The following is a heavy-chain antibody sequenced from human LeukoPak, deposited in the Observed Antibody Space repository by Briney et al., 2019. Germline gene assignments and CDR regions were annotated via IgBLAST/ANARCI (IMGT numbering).Heavy chain of an antibody. CDR1: GLTVSSIY. J-gene: IGHJ3*02. CDR2: IYSGGNT. D-gene: IGHD3-16*01. Sequence: GGSLRLSCAASGLTVSSIYMSWVRQAPGKGLEWVSVIYSGGNTYYADSVKGRFTISRDNSKNTLYLQMNSLRAEDTAVYYCARDRGGLGAFDIWGQGTMVTVSS. V-gene: IGHV3-53*01. CDR3: ARDRGGLGAFDI.